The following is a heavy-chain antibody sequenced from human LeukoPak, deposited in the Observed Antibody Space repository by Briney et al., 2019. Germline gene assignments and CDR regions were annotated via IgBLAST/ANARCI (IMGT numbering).Heavy chain of an antibody. Sequence: GGSLRLSCAASGFTFDDYAMHWVRQAPGKGLEWVSGISWNSGSIGYADSVKGRFTISRDNAKNSLYLQMNSLRAEDTALYYCARGSGGTQPYHFDYWGQGTLVTVSS. CDR2: ISWNSGSI. D-gene: IGHD6-19*01. CDR1: GFTFDDYA. CDR3: ARGSGGTQPYHFDY. V-gene: IGHV3-9*01. J-gene: IGHJ4*02.